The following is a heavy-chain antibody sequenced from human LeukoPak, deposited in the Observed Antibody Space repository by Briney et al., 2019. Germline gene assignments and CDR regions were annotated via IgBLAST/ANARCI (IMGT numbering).Heavy chain of an antibody. Sequence: GGSLRLSCAASGFTVSSNYMSWVRQAPGKGLEWVSVIYSGGSTYYADSVKGRFTISRDNSKNTLYLQMNSLRAEDTAVYYCAIARSSWYRGGFDYWGQGTLVTVSS. CDR2: IYSGGST. CDR3: AIARSSWYRGGFDY. J-gene: IGHJ4*02. V-gene: IGHV3-53*01. D-gene: IGHD6-13*01. CDR1: GFTVSSNY.